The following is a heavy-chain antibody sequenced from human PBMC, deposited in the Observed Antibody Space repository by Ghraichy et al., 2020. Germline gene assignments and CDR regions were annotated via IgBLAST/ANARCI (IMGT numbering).Heavy chain of an antibody. J-gene: IGHJ4*02. CDR3: ARVATFVY. CDR1: GYSISSGYY. V-gene: IGHV4-38-2*01. CDR2: ISHGVNT. D-gene: IGHD1-26*01. Sequence: SETLSLTCAVSGYSISSGYYWGWIRQPPGEGLEWIGSISHGVNTYFNPSLKTRVTISLDTSRNHFSLKLSSVTAADTAVYYCARVATFVYWGQGTLVTVS.